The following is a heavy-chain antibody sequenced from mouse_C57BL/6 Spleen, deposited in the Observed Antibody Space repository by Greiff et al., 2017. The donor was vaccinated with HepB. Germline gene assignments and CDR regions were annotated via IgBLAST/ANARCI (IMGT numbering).Heavy chain of an antibody. CDR1: GYTFTSYG. CDR2: IYPRSGNT. V-gene: IGHV1-81*01. CDR3: AREMDDYDVPRFDY. J-gene: IGHJ2*01. D-gene: IGHD2-4*01. Sequence: QVQLQQSGAELARPGASVKLSCKASGYTFTSYGISWVKQRTGQGLEWIGEIYPRSGNTYYNEKFKGKATLTADKSSSTAYMELRSLTSEDSAVYFCAREMDDYDVPRFDYWGQGTTLTVSS.